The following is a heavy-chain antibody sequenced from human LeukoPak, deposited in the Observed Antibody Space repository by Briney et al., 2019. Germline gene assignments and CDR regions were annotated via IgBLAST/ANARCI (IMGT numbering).Heavy chain of an antibody. J-gene: IGHJ4*02. CDR3: AGVYDFWSGYFEY. V-gene: IGHV4-38-2*02. CDR1: GYSISTGYY. CDR2: FYHGGST. Sequence: SETLSLTCTVSGYSISTGYYWDWIRQPPGKGLEWIGTFYHGGSTYYNPSLKSRVTISVDTSKNQFSLTLSSVTAADTAVYFCAGVYDFWSGYFEYWGQGTVVTVSS. D-gene: IGHD3-3*01.